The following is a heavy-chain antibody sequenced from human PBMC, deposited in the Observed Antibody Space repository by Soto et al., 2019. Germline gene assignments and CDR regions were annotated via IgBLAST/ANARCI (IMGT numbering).Heavy chain of an antibody. CDR3: AHRVLRTVFGLVTMTAIYFDC. V-gene: IGHV2-5*02. CDR2: IYWDDDK. CDR1: GFSLTTSGVG. J-gene: IGHJ4*02. Sequence: QITLNESGPTVVSPTETLTLTCRFSGFSLTTSGVGVGWVRQSPGKAPEWLALIYWDDDKRYSESLKNRLTITTDTSKNQVVLTVANLDPMDTATYYCAHRVLRTVFGLVTMTAIYFDCWGQGTPVAVSS. D-gene: IGHD3-3*01.